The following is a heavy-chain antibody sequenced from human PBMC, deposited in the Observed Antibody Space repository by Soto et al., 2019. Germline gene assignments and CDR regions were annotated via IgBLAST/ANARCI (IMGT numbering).Heavy chain of an antibody. J-gene: IGHJ4*02. CDR3: ASSVVESSAFDY. D-gene: IGHD2-15*01. CDR1: GFDFSVHS. V-gene: IGHV3-48*01. Sequence: DVQLVESGGKLVQPGGSLRLSCGASGFDFSVHSMNWVRQAPGKGLEWLSFISSGGKTIYYADSVRGRFTVSRDNGKRSLYLHMNNLKVEDTAVYYRASSVVESSAFDYWGQGTPVAVSS. CDR2: ISSGGKTI.